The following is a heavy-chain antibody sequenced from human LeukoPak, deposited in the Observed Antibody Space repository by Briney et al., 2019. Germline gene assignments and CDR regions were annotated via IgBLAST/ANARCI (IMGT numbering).Heavy chain of an antibody. CDR3: ARDNNDYVWGKYPPYYFDY. CDR2: TYYRSKWYN. CDR1: GDSVSSNSAA. D-gene: IGHD3-16*01. J-gene: IGHJ4*02. V-gene: IGHV6-1*01. Sequence: SQTLSLTCAISGDSVSSNSAAWNWIRQSPSRGLEWLGRTYYRSKWYNDYAVSVKSRITINPDTSKNQFSLQLNSVTPEDTAVYYCARDNNDYVWGKYPPYYFDYWGQGTLVTVSS.